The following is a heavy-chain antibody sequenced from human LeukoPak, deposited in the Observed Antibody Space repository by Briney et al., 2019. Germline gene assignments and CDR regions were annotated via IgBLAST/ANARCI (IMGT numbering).Heavy chain of an antibody. J-gene: IGHJ3*02. CDR2: INSDGSST. V-gene: IGHV3-74*01. CDR3: AREGGASYAFDI. Sequence: SGGSLRLSCAASGFTFSSYSMNWVRQAPGKGLVWVSRINSDGSSTSYADSVKGRFTISRDNAKNTLYLQMNSLRAEDTAVYYCAREGGASYAFDIWGQGTMVTVSS. D-gene: IGHD1-26*01. CDR1: GFTFSSYS.